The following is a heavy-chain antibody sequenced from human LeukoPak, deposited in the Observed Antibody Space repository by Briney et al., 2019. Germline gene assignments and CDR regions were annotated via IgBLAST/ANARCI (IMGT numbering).Heavy chain of an antibody. J-gene: IGHJ6*04. CDR2: ISAYNGST. CDR1: GYTFTSYG. V-gene: IGHV1-18*04. CDR3: ARDPGFDVVVPAAMNYYYYYGMDV. D-gene: IGHD2-2*01. Sequence: ASVKVSCKASGYTFTSYGISWVRQAPGQGLEWMGWISAYNGSTNYAQKLQGRVTMTTDTSTSTAYMELRSLRSDDTAVYYCARDPGFDVVVPAAMNYYYYYGMDVWGKGTTVTVSS.